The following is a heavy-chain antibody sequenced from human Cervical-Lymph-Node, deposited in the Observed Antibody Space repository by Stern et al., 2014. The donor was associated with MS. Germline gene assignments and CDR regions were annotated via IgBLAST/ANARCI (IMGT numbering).Heavy chain of an antibody. J-gene: IGHJ4*02. Sequence: QVQLQESGPGLVKPSQTLSLTCTVSGGSISSGSYYWSWIRQPAGKGLEWIGRIYTSGRTNYHPSLKSRVTISVDTSKNQFSLKLSSVTAADTAVYYCARDKLTDGYFDYWGQGTLVTVSS. V-gene: IGHV4-61*02. D-gene: IGHD5-24*01. CDR1: GGSISSGSYY. CDR3: ARDKLTDGYFDY. CDR2: IYTSGRT.